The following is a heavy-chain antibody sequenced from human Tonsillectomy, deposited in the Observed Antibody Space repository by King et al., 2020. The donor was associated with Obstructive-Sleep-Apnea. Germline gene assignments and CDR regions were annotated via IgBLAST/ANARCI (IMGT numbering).Heavy chain of an antibody. J-gene: IGHJ5*02. CDR1: GYSISSGHY. D-gene: IGHD2-15*01. CDR2: IYHSGST. Sequence: QLQESGPGLVKPSETLSLTCTVSGYSISSGHYWDWIRQPPGKGLEWIGNIYHSGSTYSNPSLKSRVTIAVDTSKNQFSLKLRSVTAADTAVYYCARGVGVEYNWFDPWGQRTLVIVSS. V-gene: IGHV4-38-2*02. CDR3: ARGVGVEYNWFDP.